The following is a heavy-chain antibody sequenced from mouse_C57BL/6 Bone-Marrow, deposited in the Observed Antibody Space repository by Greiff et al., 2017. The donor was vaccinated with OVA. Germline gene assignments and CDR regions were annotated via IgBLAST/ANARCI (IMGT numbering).Heavy chain of an antibody. V-gene: IGHV1-59*01. CDR3: ARPLLRRSFDY. CDR1: GYTFTSYW. Sequence: QVQLQQPGAELVRPGTSVKLSCKASGYTFTSYWMHWVKQRPGQGLEWIGVIDPSDSYTNYNQKFKGKATLTVDTPSSTAYMQLSSLTSEDSAVYYCARPLLRRSFDYWGQGTTLTVSS. J-gene: IGHJ2*01. D-gene: IGHD1-1*01. CDR2: IDPSDSYT.